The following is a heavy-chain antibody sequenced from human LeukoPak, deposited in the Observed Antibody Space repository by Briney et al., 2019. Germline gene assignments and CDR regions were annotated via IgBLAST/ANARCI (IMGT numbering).Heavy chain of an antibody. CDR2: IYSDGST. J-gene: IGHJ4*02. V-gene: IGHV3-66*01. Sequence: GGPLRLSCAASGFIVSNNYMSWVRQAPGKGLEWVSLIYSDGSTYYADSVKGRCTISRDTSKNTLYLQMNSLRAEDTAVYYCARGLLRVDDWGQGTLVTVS. D-gene: IGHD4-17*01. CDR1: GFIVSNNY. CDR3: ARGLLRVDD.